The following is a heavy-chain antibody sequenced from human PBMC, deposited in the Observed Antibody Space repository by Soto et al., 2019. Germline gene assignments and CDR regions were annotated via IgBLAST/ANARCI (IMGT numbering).Heavy chain of an antibody. CDR3: ARGIYDSTGYSYPGSYYFDY. D-gene: IGHD3-22*01. V-gene: IGHV4-30-2*01. Sequence: TLRLSCTVSGGSISSGGFYWSWIRQPPGKGLEWIGYIYHSGSTYYNPSLKSRVTISVDRSKNQFSLKLSSVTAADTAVYYCARGIYDSTGYSYPGSYYFDYWGQGTLVTVSS. CDR1: GGSISSGGFY. CDR2: IYHSGST. J-gene: IGHJ4*02.